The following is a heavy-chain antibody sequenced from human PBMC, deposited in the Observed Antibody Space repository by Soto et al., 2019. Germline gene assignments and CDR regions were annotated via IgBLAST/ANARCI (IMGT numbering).Heavy chain of an antibody. Sequence: SLRLSCAASGFTFSSYGMHWVRQAPGKGLEWVAVISYDGSNKYYADSVKGRFTISRDNSKNTLYLQMNSLRAEDTAVYYCVTAAGTFDYWGQGTLVTVSS. V-gene: IGHV3-30*03. CDR3: VTAAGTFDY. CDR2: ISYDGSNK. D-gene: IGHD6-13*01. J-gene: IGHJ4*02. CDR1: GFTFSSYG.